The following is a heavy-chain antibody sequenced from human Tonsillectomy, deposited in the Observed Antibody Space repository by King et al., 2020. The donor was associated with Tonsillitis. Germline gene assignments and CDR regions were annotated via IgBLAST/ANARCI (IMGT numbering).Heavy chain of an antibody. Sequence: VQLVESGGGLVQPGGSLKLSCAASWVPFSGSAMRWVRQTSGKGLEWFGRIRTKPNRYATAYAAWVTGRFTISRDDSKDTAYLQMNSRKTEDTAVDYCTRFGAPEYGDSVDYRGQGTLVTVSS. V-gene: IGHV3-73*02. CDR2: IRTKPNRYAT. CDR3: TRFGAPEYGDSVDY. D-gene: IGHD4-17*01. J-gene: IGHJ4*02. CDR1: WVPFSGSA.